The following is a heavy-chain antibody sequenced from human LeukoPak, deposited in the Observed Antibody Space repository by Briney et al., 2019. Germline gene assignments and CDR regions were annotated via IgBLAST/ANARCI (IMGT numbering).Heavy chain of an antibody. J-gene: IGHJ4*02. D-gene: IGHD3-22*01. CDR2: IYDTGGA. V-gene: IGHV4-59*11. CDR3: ARGHYYGNSGDY. Sequence: SETLSLTWTVSGDPITSHYWSWIRQPPGKGLEWIGYIYDTGGANYNPSLKSRVTISRDTSKNQFSLNVTSVTAADTAIYYCARGHYYGNSGDYWGQGTLVTVSS. CDR1: GDPITSHY.